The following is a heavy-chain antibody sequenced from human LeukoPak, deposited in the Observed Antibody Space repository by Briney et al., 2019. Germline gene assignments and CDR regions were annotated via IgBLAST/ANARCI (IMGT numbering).Heavy chain of an antibody. CDR1: GGSISSYY. CDR2: IYYSGST. J-gene: IGHJ3*02. Sequence: SETLSLTCTVAGGSISSYYWSWIRQPPGKGLEWIGYIYYSGSTNYNPSLKRRVTISVDTSKNQFSLKLTSVTAADTAVYYCARASYYYDSSGSVHAFDIWGQGTMVTVSS. CDR3: ARASYYYDSSGSVHAFDI. V-gene: IGHV4-59*01. D-gene: IGHD3-22*01.